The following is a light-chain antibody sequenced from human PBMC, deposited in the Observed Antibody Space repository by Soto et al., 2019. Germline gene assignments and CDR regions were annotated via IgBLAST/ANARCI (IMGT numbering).Light chain of an antibody. V-gene: IGLV2-14*01. CDR2: EVI. CDR1: SSDVGRYNY. Sequence: SALTQPASVSGSPGQSIGISCTGTSSDVGRYNYVSWYQQHPGKAPKLMIYEVINRPSGVSNRFSGSKSGDTASLTISGLQAEDEADYYCSSYTSSNTLVFGTGTKVTVL. J-gene: IGLJ1*01. CDR3: SSYTSSNTLV.